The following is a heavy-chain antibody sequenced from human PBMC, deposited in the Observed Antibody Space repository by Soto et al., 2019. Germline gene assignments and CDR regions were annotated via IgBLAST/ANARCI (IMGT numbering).Heavy chain of an antibody. CDR3: ARALDIVATALDY. V-gene: IGHV4-31*03. J-gene: IGHJ4*02. Sequence: SSETLSLTCTVSGGSISSGGYYWSWIRQHPGKGLEWIGYIYYSGSTYYNPSLKSRVTISADTSKNQFSLKVSSVTAADTAVYYCARALDIVATALDYWGQGTLVTVSS. CDR1: GGSISSGGYY. CDR2: IYYSGST. D-gene: IGHD5-12*01.